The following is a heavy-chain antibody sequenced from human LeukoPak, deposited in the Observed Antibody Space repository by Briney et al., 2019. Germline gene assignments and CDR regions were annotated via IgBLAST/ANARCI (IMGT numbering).Heavy chain of an antibody. Sequence: SETLSLTCTVSGGSISSYYWSWIRQPPGKGLEWIGYIYYSGSTNYNPSLKSRVTISVDTSKNQFSLKLSSVTAADTAVYYCARGRTEYDYVWGSYRHRSGAFDIWGQGTMVTVSS. V-gene: IGHV4-59*01. J-gene: IGHJ3*02. CDR1: GGSISSYY. CDR2: IYYSGST. CDR3: ARGRTEYDYVWGSYRHRSGAFDI. D-gene: IGHD3-16*02.